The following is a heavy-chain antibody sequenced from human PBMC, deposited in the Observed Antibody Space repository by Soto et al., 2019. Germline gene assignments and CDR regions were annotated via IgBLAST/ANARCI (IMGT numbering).Heavy chain of an antibody. CDR3: ARLEKGTYYDILTGYYIGTVDP. V-gene: IGHV4-39*01. J-gene: IGHJ5*02. D-gene: IGHD3-9*01. CDR2: IYYSGST. CDR1: GGSISSSSYY. Sequence: SETLSLTCTVSGGSISSSSYYWGWIRQPPGKGLEWIGSIYYSGSTYYNPSLKSRVTISVDTSKNQFSLKLSSVTAADTAVYYCARLEKGTYYDILTGYYIGTVDPWGQGILVTSPQ.